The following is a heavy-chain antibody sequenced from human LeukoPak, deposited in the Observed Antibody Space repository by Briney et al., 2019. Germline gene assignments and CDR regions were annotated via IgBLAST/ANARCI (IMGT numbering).Heavy chain of an antibody. CDR1: GFSFSSYA. CDR3: AKASSGYYAFDY. D-gene: IGHD3-22*01. J-gene: IGHJ4*02. CDR2: ISPGGGST. V-gene: IGHV3-23*01. Sequence: GGSLRLSCAASGFSFSSYAMSWVRQAPGKGLEWVSTISPGGGSTHYADSVKGRFTISSDNSKKTLYLQMSSLRVEDTAVYYCAKASSGYYAFDYWGQGTLVTVSP.